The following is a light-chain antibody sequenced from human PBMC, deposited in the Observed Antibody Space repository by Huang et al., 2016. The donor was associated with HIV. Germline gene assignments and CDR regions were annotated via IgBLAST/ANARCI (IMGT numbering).Light chain of an antibody. Sequence: IQMTQSPTSLSASVGDRVSIACRASQSISTYLNWYQQKPGKAPKLLISSASALYSGVPSRFSGSGSGTDFTLTIRGLQLDDFATYYCQQSYSALSSFGPGTRL. CDR3: QQSYSALSS. CDR1: QSISTY. J-gene: IGKJ5*01. V-gene: IGKV1-39*01. CDR2: SAS.